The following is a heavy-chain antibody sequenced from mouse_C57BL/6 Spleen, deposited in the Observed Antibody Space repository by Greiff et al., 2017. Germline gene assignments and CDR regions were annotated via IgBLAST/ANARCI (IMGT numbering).Heavy chain of an antibody. CDR1: GFTFSDYY. CDR2: INYDGSST. D-gene: IGHD4-1*01. CDR3: ARDDAGMYDY. V-gene: IGHV5-16*01. Sequence: EVKLMESEGGLVQPGSSMKLSCTASGFTFSDYYMAWVRQVPEKGLEWVANINYDGSSTYYLDSLKSRFIISRDNATNILYLQMSSLKSEDTATYYCARDDAGMYDYWGQGTTLTVSS. J-gene: IGHJ2*01.